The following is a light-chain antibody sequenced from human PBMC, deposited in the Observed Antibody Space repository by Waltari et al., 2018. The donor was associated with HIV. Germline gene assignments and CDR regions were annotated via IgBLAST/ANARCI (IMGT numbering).Light chain of an antibody. V-gene: IGKV1-NL1*01. CDR1: QGISNS. Sequence: DIQMTQSPPSLSASVGDRVTITCRASQGISNSLAWYQQKLGNAPKLLLYAASRLESGVPSRFSGSGSGTDYTLTISSLQPGDFAIYYCQQYYSTPHTFGGGTKVEIK. CDR2: AAS. J-gene: IGKJ4*01. CDR3: QQYYSTPHT.